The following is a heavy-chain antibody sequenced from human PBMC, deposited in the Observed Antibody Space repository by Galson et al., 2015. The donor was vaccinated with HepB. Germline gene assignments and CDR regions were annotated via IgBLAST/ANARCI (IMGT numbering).Heavy chain of an antibody. Sequence: SLRLSCAASGFTFSSYAMSWVRQAPGKGLEWVSVISGSGGSTYYADSVKGRFTISRDNSKNTLYLQMNSLRAEDTAVYYCAKGRDYYGSGRAYYYYGMDVWGQGTTVTVSS. CDR2: ISGSGGST. V-gene: IGHV3-23*01. D-gene: IGHD3-10*01. CDR3: AKGRDYYGSGRAYYYYGMDV. CDR1: GFTFSSYA. J-gene: IGHJ6*02.